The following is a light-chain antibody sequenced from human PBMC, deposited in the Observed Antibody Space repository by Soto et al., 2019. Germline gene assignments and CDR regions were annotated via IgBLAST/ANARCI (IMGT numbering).Light chain of an antibody. CDR3: QQSFSPLPIT. CDR1: QTIFNY. CDR2: TAS. V-gene: IGKV1-39*01. J-gene: IGKJ5*01. Sequence: DIPMSQSPSSLSASVGDRVTITCRASQTIFNYVNWYQQKPGKAPRLLIFTASSLRSGVPSRFSGSGSGTDFTLTINTLQSEDFATYFCQQSFSPLPITFGQGTRLEI.